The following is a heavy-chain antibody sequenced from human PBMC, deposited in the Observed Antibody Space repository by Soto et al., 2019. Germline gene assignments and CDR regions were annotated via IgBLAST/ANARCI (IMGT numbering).Heavy chain of an antibody. J-gene: IGHJ4*02. V-gene: IGHV3-33*01. Sequence: QVQLVESGGGVVHPGRSLRLSCAASGITSSSYGMHWVRQAPGKGLEWVAVIWYDGSNKYYADSVKGRFTISRDNSKNMVYLQMNSLRVEDTAVYHCASTSHWGQGTLVTVSS. CDR1: GITSSSYG. CDR3: ASTSH. CDR2: IWYDGSNK.